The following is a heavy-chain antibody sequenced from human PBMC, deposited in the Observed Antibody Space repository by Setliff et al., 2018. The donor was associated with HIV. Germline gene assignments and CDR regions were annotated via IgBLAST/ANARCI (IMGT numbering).Heavy chain of an antibody. CDR2: MYHSGST. V-gene: IGHV4-38-2*01. D-gene: IGHD5-18*01. CDR1: NYSISSGYY. Sequence: SETLSLTCAVSNYSISSGYYWGWIRQPPGKGLEWIGSMYHSGSTYSNPSLKSRVTKSIDTSKNQLSLKLRSVTAADTAVYYCASGYNYAYSDYWGQGTLVTVSS. J-gene: IGHJ4*02. CDR3: ASGYNYAYSDY.